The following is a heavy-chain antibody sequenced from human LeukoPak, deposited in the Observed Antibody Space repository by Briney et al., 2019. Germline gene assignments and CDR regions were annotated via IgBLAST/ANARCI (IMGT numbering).Heavy chain of an antibody. V-gene: IGHV3-23*01. CDR2: ISGSGDTT. J-gene: IGHJ4*02. D-gene: IGHD3-9*01. CDR1: GFTFSSHG. CDR3: ARTYYDILTGYNPYFDY. Sequence: GGSLRLSCGASGFTFSSHGMNWVRQAPGKGLEWVSAISGSGDTTYYADSVKGRFTISRDNSKNTLYLQMNSLRAEDTAVYYCARTYYDILTGYNPYFDYWGQGILVTVSS.